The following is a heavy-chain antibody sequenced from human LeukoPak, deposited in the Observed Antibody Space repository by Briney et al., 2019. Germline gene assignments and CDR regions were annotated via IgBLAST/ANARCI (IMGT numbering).Heavy chain of an antibody. Sequence: GGSLRLSCAASGFPFSTYSMNWVRQAPGKGLEWVSFISSSSSYIYYADSVKGRFTISRDNAKNSMYLQMNSLRAEDTAVYYCTRDPRRLDYWGQGTLVTVSS. J-gene: IGHJ4*02. CDR2: ISSSSSYI. CDR1: GFPFSTYS. V-gene: IGHV3-21*04. CDR3: TRDPRRLDY.